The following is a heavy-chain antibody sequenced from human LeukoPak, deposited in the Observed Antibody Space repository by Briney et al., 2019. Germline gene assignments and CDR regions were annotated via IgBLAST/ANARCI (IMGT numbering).Heavy chain of an antibody. V-gene: IGHV4-59*01. CDR2: IYYSGST. CDR3: ARGDYYDGGGRNWFDP. Sequence: PSETLSLTCTVSGGSISSYYWSWIRQPPGNGLEWIGYIYYSGSTNYNPSLKSRVTISVDTSKNQFSLKLSSVTAADTAVYYCARGDYYDGGGRNWFDPWGQGTLVTVSS. D-gene: IGHD3-16*01. J-gene: IGHJ5*02. CDR1: GGSISSYY.